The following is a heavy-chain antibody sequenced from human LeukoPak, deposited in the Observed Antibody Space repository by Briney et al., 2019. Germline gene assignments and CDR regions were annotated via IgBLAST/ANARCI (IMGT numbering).Heavy chain of an antibody. V-gene: IGHV3-30*02. Sequence: GGSLRLSCAASGFTFSSYGMHWVRQAPGKGLEWVTFIRYDGSNEYYADSVKGRFTISRDNSKNTLYLQMNSLRAEDTAVYYCAKDPLWFGEKHLDHAFDIWGQGTMVTVSS. D-gene: IGHD3-10*01. CDR3: AKDPLWFGEKHLDHAFDI. CDR2: IRYDGSNE. CDR1: GFTFSSYG. J-gene: IGHJ3*02.